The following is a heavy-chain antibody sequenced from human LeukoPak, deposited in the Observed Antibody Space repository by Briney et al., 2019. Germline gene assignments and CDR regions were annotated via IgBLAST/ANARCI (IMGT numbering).Heavy chain of an antibody. CDR1: GFTFSTYI. D-gene: IGHD3-10*01. V-gene: IGHV3-21*01. CDR3: AKVHRAYDYDSGSYYDSGFDY. CDR2: ISGTSSYI. J-gene: IGHJ4*02. Sequence: GGSLRLSCAASGFTFSTYIMTWVRQAPGKGLEWVSSISGTSSYIYYADSVKGRFTISRDNAKNSLNLQMNSLRAEDTAIYYCAKVHRAYDYDSGSYYDSGFDYWGQGTLVTVSS.